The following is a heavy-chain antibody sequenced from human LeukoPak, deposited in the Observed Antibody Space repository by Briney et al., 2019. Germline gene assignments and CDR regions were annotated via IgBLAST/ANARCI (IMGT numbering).Heavy chain of an antibody. CDR3: ARLHYGGNYGYYYYYMDV. V-gene: IGHV4-38-2*02. CDR2: IYHSGST. Sequence: SETLSLTCTVSGYSISSGYYWGWIRQPPGKGLEWIGSIYHSGSTYYNPSPKSRVTISVDTSKNQFSLKLSSVTAADTAVYYCARLHYGGNYGYYYYYMDVWGKGTTVTISS. CDR1: GYSISSGYY. D-gene: IGHD4-23*01. J-gene: IGHJ6*03.